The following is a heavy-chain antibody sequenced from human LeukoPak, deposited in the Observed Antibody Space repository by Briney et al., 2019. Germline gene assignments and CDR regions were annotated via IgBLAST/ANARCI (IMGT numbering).Heavy chain of an antibody. CDR2: IYYIGST. CDR3: AAGEDY. V-gene: IGHV4-59*01. D-gene: IGHD3-16*01. CDR1: GGSISSSC. Sequence: PSETLSLTCTVSGGSISSSCWSWIRQPPGKGLEWIGYIYYIGSTNYNPSLKSRVTISVDTSKNQFSLKLTSVTAADTAVYYCAAGEDYWGQGTLVTVSS. J-gene: IGHJ4*02.